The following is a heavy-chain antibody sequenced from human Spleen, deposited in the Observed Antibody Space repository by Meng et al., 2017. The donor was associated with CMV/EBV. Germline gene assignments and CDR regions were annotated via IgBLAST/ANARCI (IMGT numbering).Heavy chain of an antibody. CDR3: ARHNGGTYRFDC. V-gene: IGHV6-1*01. D-gene: IGHD1-26*01. Sequence: VPRRQSGPGLGQPSQTLSLTVVISGDSVSSNSVAWAWIRQSPSRGLEWLGRTYYRSKWYNDYAMFVKSRITISQDTSKNQFSLQLNSVTPEDTAVYYCARHNGGTYRFDCWGQGTLVTVSS. J-gene: IGHJ4*02. CDR1: GDSVSSNSVA. CDR2: TYYRSKWYN.